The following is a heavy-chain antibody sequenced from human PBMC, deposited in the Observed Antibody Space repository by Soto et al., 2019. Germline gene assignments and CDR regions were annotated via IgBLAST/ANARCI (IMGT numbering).Heavy chain of an antibody. CDR2: INHSGST. V-gene: IGHV4-30-4*01. J-gene: IGHJ6*02. CDR1: GGSISSGDYY. Sequence: QVQLQESGPGLVKPSQTLSLTCTVSGGSISSGDYYWSWIRQPPGKGLEWIGEINHSGSTNYNPSLKSRVTISVDTSKNQFSLKLSSVTAADTAVYYCARGRPSALAVADYYYYGMDVWGQGTTVTVSS. D-gene: IGHD6-19*01. CDR3: ARGRPSALAVADYYYYGMDV.